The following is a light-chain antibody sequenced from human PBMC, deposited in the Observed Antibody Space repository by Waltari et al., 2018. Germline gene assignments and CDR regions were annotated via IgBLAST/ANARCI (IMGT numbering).Light chain of an antibody. CDR1: SSAVGGYTY. CDR3: CSYAGSSTHVL. J-gene: IGLJ2*01. Sequence: QSALTQPASELRCAVQADPISCTGTSSAVGGYTYVPLYQQYPDKAPKLIIYDVSKRPSGVSNRFSGSKSGNTASLTISGLQAEDEADYYCCSYAGSSTHVLFGGGTKLTVL. CDR2: DVS. V-gene: IGLV2-23*02.